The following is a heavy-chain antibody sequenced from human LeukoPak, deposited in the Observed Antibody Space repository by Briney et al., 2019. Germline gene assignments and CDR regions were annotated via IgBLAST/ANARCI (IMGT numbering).Heavy chain of an antibody. CDR2: IYYSGNT. J-gene: IGHJ4*02. CDR3: ARQTGSGLFILP. Sequence: PSETLSLTCTVSGVSISSSNSYWGWIRQPPGKGLEWIGSIYYSGNTYYNASLKSQVSISIDTSKNQFSPRLTSVTAADTAVYYCARQTGSGLFILPGGQGTLVTVSS. CDR1: GVSISSSNSY. D-gene: IGHD3/OR15-3a*01. V-gene: IGHV4-39*01.